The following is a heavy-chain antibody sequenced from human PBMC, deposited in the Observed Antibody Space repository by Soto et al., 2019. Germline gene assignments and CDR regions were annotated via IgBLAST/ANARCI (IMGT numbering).Heavy chain of an antibody. CDR2: ISAYNGNT. V-gene: IGHV1-18*01. J-gene: IGHJ5*02. D-gene: IGHD6-6*01. Sequence: ASVKVSCKASGYTFTSYGISWVRQAPGQGLEWMGWISAYNGNTNYAQKLQGRVTMTTDTSTSTAYMELRSLRSDDTAVYYCARDPLRARPAETYNWFDPWGQGTLVTVSS. CDR1: GYTFTSYG. CDR3: ARDPLRARPAETYNWFDP.